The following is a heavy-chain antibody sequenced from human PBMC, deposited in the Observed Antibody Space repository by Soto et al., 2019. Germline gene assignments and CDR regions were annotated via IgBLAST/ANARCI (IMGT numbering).Heavy chain of an antibody. CDR2: ISGSGGT. CDR1: GFTFSNCA. J-gene: IGHJ4*02. Sequence: EVQLLESGGDLVQPGGSLRLSCAASGFTFSNCAMSWVRQAPGKGLEWISAISGSGGTYYADSVKGRFTVSRDNSKNTLYLHMNSLRAEDTALYYCAREAPYSNSWADFDSWGQGTLVTVTS. CDR3: AREAPYSNSWADFDS. D-gene: IGHD4-4*01. V-gene: IGHV3-23*01.